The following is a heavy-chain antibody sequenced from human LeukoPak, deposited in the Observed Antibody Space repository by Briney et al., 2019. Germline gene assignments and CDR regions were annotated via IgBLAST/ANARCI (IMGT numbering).Heavy chain of an antibody. CDR3: ARAGNYYGRHTNWFDP. J-gene: IGHJ5*02. V-gene: IGHV3-7*01. Sequence: GGSLRLSCVASGFTFSSRDWMTWVRQAPGKGLEWVANIKQDGSEKNYVDSVKGRFTISRDNAKNSLYLQMNSLRAEDTAVYYCARAGNYYGRHTNWFDPWGQGTLVTVSS. CDR2: IKQDGSEK. D-gene: IGHD3-10*01. CDR1: GFTFSSRDW.